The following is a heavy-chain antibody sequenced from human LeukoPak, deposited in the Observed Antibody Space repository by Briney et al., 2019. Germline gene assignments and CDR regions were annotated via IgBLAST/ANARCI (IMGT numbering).Heavy chain of an antibody. J-gene: IGHJ3*02. CDR3: ARDGLTAMATGAFDI. CDR1: GGSISSGSYY. Sequence: PSQTLSLTCTVSGGSISSGSYYWSWIRQPAGKGLEWIGRIYTSGSTNYNPSLKSRVTISVDTSKNQFSLKLSSVTAADTAVYYCARDGLTAMATGAFDIWGQGTMVTVSS. CDR2: IYTSGST. V-gene: IGHV4-61*02. D-gene: IGHD5-18*01.